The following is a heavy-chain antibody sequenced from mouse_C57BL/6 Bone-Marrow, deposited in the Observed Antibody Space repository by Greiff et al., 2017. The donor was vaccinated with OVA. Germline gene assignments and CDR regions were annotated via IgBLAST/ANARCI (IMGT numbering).Heavy chain of an antibody. CDR1: GYTFTSYW. J-gene: IGHJ1*03. CDR2: IYPGNSDT. V-gene: IGHV1-5*01. CDR3: TRDYGSSYDWYFDV. Sequence: VQLQQSGTVLARPGASVKMSCKTSGYTFTSYWMHWVKQRPGQGLEWIGAIYPGNSDTSYNQKFKGKAKLTAVTSASTAYMELSSLTNEDSAVYYCTRDYGSSYDWYFDVWGTGTTVTVSS. D-gene: IGHD1-1*01.